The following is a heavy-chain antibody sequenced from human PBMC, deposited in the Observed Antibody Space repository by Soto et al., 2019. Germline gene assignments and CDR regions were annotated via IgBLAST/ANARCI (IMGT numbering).Heavy chain of an antibody. CDR3: ARASSYCSGGSCYSFDY. CDR2: IYSGGST. J-gene: IGHJ4*02. V-gene: IGHV3-53*02. Sequence: EVQLVETGGGLIQPGGSLRLSCAASGFAVSSNYMSWVRQAPGKGLEWVSVIYSGGSTYYADSVKGRFTISRDNSKNTLYLQMNSLRAEDTAVYYCARASSYCSGGSCYSFDYWGQGTLVTVSS. D-gene: IGHD2-15*01. CDR1: GFAVSSNY.